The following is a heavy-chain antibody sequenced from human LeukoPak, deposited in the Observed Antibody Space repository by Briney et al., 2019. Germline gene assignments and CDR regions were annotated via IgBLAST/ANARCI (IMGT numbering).Heavy chain of an antibody. V-gene: IGHV1-69*02. J-gene: IGHJ5*02. CDR3: ARVQSRSPGWFDP. CDR1: GGTFSSYT. Sequence: SVKVSCKXSGGTFSSYTISWVRQAPGQGLEWMGRIIPILGIANYSQKFQGRVTITADKSTSTAYMELSSLRSEDTAVYYCARVQSRSPGWFDPWGQGTLVTVSS. CDR2: IIPILGIA.